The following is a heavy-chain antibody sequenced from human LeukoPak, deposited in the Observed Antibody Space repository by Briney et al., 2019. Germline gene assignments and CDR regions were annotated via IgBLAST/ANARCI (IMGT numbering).Heavy chain of an antibody. CDR3: ASASYFDFPS. D-gene: IGHD3-3*01. CDR1: GFTFSRYE. CDR2: IRVSGSAK. V-gene: IGHV3-48*03. J-gene: IGHJ5*02. Sequence: GGSLRLSCAASGFTFSRYEMNWVRQAPGKGLEWVSYIRVSGSAKNYADSVKGRFTISTDNAKNSLHLQMNSLRAEDTAVYYCASASYFDFPSWGQGTLVTVSS.